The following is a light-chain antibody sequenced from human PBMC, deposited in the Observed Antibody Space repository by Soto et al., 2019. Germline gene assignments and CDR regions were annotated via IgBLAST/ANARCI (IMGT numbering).Light chain of an antibody. V-gene: IGKV3-20*01. Sequence: EIMLTQSPGTLSLSPGERATLYCRTSQTLGSXYLAWYQQKPGQAPRLLIYGASSRATGIPDRFSGSGSGTDFTLTISRLEPEDFAVFXXXXYGSAPYTFGQGTKLEI. CDR3: XXYGSAPYT. J-gene: IGKJ2*01. CDR2: GAS. CDR1: QTLGSXY.